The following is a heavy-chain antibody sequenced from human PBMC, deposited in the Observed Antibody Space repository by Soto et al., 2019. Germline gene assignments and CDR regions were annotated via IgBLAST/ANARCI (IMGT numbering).Heavy chain of an antibody. Sequence: EVQLLESGGGLVQPGGSLRLSCAASGFTFSIYAMSWVRQAPVKGLEWVSAISGSGGSTYYADSVKGRFTISRDNSKKTLYLQKNNLRAEDTAVYYCAKDKYYNSSVVVPFDIWGQGTIVTVS. V-gene: IGHV3-23*01. J-gene: IGHJ3*02. CDR1: GFTFSIYA. D-gene: IGHD3-22*01. CDR2: ISGSGGST. CDR3: AKDKYYNSSVVVPFDI.